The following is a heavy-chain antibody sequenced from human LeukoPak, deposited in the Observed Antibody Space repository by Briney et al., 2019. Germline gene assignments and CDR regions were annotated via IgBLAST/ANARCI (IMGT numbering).Heavy chain of an antibody. CDR3: ARDYYDSRNREVPFDY. CDR2: INPSGGST. D-gene: IGHD3-22*01. V-gene: IGHV1-46*01. Sequence: ASVKVSCKASGYTFTSYYMYWVRQAPGQGLEWMGIINPSGGSTSYAQKFQGRVTMTRDTSTSTVYMELSSLRSEDTAVYYCARDYYDSRNREVPFDYWGQGTLVTVS. J-gene: IGHJ4*02. CDR1: GYTFTSYY.